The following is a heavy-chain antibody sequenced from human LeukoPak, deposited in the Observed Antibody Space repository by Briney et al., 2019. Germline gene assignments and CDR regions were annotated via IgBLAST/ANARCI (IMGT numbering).Heavy chain of an antibody. CDR2: ISPSATTI. CDR1: GFNFRDHW. CDR3: AREYSSSSGRSFDY. D-gene: IGHD6-6*01. Sequence: GGSLRLSCAASGFNFRDHWMDWVRQAPGKGLEWVSYISPSATTIYYADSVKGRFTISRDNAKNSLYLQMNSLRAEDTAVYYCAREYSSSSGRSFDYWGQGTLVTVSS. V-gene: IGHV3-48*01. J-gene: IGHJ4*02.